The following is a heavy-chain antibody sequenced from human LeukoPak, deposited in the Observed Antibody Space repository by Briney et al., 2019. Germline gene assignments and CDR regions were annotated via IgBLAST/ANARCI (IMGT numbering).Heavy chain of an antibody. D-gene: IGHD5-18*01. CDR3: ARRSWLPPLNEGFYYYYYMDA. J-gene: IGHJ6*03. CDR1: GFTFSSYS. CDR2: ISSSSSTI. Sequence: PGGSLRLSCAASGFTFSSYSMNWVRQAPGKGLEWVSYISSSSSTIYYADSVKGRFTISRDNAKNSLYLQMNSLRAEDTAVYYCARRSWLPPLNEGFYYYYYMDAWGKGTTVTVSS. V-gene: IGHV3-48*01.